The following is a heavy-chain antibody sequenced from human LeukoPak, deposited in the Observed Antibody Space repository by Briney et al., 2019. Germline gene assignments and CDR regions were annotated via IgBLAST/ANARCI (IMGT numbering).Heavy chain of an antibody. CDR3: AREEWLDY. CDR1: GFTFSSNW. J-gene: IGHJ4*02. D-gene: IGHD3-3*01. V-gene: IGHV3-74*01. Sequence: PGGSLRLSCAASGFTFSSNWMHWVRQAPGKGLVWVSLINTDGSSTSYADSVKGRFTISRDNAKNTLYLQMNSLRAEDTAVYYCAREEWLDYWGQGTLVTVSS. CDR2: INTDGSST.